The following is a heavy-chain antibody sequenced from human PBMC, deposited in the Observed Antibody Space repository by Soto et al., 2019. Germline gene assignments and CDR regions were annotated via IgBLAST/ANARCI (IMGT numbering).Heavy chain of an antibody. CDR2: IYYSGST. CDR3: ARERYYDYVWGSYRPYYFDY. J-gene: IGHJ4*02. Sequence: SETLSHTXTVSGGSNSSGDYYWSVIRQPPGKGLEWIGYIYYSGSTYYNPSLKSRVTISVDTSKNQFSLKLSSVTAADTAVYYCARERYYDYVWGSYRPYYFDYWGQGTLVTVS. CDR1: GGSNSSGDYY. D-gene: IGHD3-16*01. V-gene: IGHV4-30-4*01.